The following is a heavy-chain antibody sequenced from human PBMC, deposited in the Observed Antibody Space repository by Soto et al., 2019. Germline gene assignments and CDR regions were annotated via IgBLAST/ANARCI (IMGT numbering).Heavy chain of an antibody. J-gene: IGHJ6*03. V-gene: IGHV1-18*01. CDR1: GYTFTSYG. D-gene: IGHD2-2*01. CDR2: ISAYNGNT. Sequence: ASVKVSCKASGYTFTSYGISWVRQAPGQGLEWMGWISAYNGNTNYAQKLQGRVTMTTDTSTSTAYMELRSLRSDDTAVYYCAREQETDCSSTSCYGDYMDVCGKGTTVTVS. CDR3: AREQETDCSSTSCYGDYMDV.